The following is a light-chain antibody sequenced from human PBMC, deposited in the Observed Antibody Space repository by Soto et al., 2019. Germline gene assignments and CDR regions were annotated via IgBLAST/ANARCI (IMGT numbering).Light chain of an antibody. V-gene: IGLV2-14*01. CDR1: SSDIGAYNY. CDR3: SSYTSSSTVLYV. J-gene: IGLJ1*01. Sequence: QSVLTQPASVSGSPGQSITISCTGTSSDIGAYNYVSWYQQHPGKAPKLMIHDVSNRPSVVSSLFSGSKSGNTASLSISGLQAEDEADYYCSSYTSSSTVLYVFGTGTKVTVL. CDR2: DVS.